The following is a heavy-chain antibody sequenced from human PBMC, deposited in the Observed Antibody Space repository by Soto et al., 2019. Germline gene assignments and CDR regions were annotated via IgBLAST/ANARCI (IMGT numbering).Heavy chain of an antibody. V-gene: IGHV4-34*01. D-gene: IGHD6-19*01. CDR3: ARRRGGSGWPFDD. J-gene: IGHJ4*02. CDR1: CGSFSGYD. Sequence: XESLSVPGAVYCGSFSGYDWSWIRQPPGKGLDWIGEINHSGSTNYNPSLKSRVTISVDTSKNQFSLRLSSVTAADTAVYYCARRRGGSGWPFDDWGQGTLVTVSS. CDR2: INHSGST.